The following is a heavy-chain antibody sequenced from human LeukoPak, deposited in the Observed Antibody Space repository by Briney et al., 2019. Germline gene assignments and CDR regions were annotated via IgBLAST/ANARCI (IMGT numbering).Heavy chain of an antibody. Sequence: GGSLRLSCATSGFTFSSYGMHWVRQAPGKGLEWVAVIWYDGSNKYYADSVKGRFTISRDNSKNTLYLQMNSLRAEDTAVYYCARGHSSGWYARDYFDYWGQGTLVTVSS. D-gene: IGHD6-19*01. CDR2: IWYDGSNK. CDR3: ARGHSSGWYARDYFDY. J-gene: IGHJ4*02. CDR1: GFTFSSYG. V-gene: IGHV3-33*01.